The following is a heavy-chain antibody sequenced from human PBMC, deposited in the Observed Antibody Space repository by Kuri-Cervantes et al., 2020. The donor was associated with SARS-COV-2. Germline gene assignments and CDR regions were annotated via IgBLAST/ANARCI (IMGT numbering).Heavy chain of an antibody. CDR1: GFTFSSYG. J-gene: IGHJ4*02. CDR3: ARDDSFDY. V-gene: IGHV3-30*03. CDR2: ISYDGSNK. Sequence: GESLKISCAASGFTFSSYGMSWVRQAPGKGLEWVAVISYDGSNKYYADSVKGRFTISRDNAKNSLYLQMNSLRAEDTAVYYCARDDSFDYWGQGTLVTVSS.